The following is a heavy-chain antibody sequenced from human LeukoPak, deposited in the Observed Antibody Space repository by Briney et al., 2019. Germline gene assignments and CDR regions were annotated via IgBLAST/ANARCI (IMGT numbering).Heavy chain of an antibody. CDR3: ARVNRVTAIQELDY. Sequence: TGGSLRLSCAASGFTFSSYSMNWVRQAPGKGLEWVSCISSSGSTIFYADSVKGRFTISRDNAKSSLFLQMNSLRAEDTAVYYCARVNRVTAIQELDYWGQGTLVTVSS. CDR2: ISSSGSTI. V-gene: IGHV3-48*04. CDR1: GFTFSSYS. D-gene: IGHD2-21*02. J-gene: IGHJ4*02.